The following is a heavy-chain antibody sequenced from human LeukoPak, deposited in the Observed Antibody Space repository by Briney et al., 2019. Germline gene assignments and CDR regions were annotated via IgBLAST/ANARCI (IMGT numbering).Heavy chain of an antibody. D-gene: IGHD5-24*01. CDR3: ARDGDAYNFDY. CDR2: IKGDSSDT. Sequence: TGGSLRLSCAVSGFPFIRYWMHWVRQAPGKGLVWVSRIKGDSSDTIYADSVKGRFTISRDNAKNTVYLQMNSLRREDTAVYYCARDGDAYNFDYWGQGTLVTVSS. J-gene: IGHJ4*02. CDR1: GFPFIRYW. V-gene: IGHV3-74*01.